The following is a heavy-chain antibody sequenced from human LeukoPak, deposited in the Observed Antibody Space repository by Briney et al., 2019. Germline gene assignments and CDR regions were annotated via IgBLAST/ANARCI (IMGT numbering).Heavy chain of an antibody. J-gene: IGHJ5*02. Sequence: GSLRLSCAASGFTFSSFAMHWVRQAPGKGLEWVADIWYNGSNKYYAESVKGRFTISRDNSKNMLYLQLNSLRAEDTAVYYCSRGGYGDYNNWFDPWGQGTLVIVSS. CDR3: SRGGYGDYNNWFDP. D-gene: IGHD4-17*01. CDR1: GFTFSSFA. CDR2: IWYNGSNK. V-gene: IGHV3-33*01.